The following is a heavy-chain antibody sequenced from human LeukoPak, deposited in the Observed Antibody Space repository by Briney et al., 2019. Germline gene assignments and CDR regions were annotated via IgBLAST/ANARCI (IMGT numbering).Heavy chain of an antibody. CDR3: ADRNSPTHRDLTYWYFDL. D-gene: IGHD2-21*01. J-gene: IGHJ2*01. V-gene: IGHV4-30-4*01. Sequence: PSETLSLTCTVSGGSISSGDYYWSWIRQPPGKGLEWIGYIYYSGSTYYNPSLKSRVTISVDTSKNQFSLKLSSVTAADTAVYYCADRNSPTHRDLTYWYFDLWGRGTLVTVSS. CDR1: GGSISSGDYY. CDR2: IYYSGST.